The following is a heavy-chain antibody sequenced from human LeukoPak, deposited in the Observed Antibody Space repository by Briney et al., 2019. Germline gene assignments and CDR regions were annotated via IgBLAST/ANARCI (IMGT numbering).Heavy chain of an antibody. D-gene: IGHD4-17*01. Sequence: GGSLRHSRAASGFPFSSYVMYWVRQAPRKGLAWVAVIWYDGSNKYYADSVKGRFTISRDNSKNTLYLQMNSLRAEDTAVYYCARDREQTTVTTGGFDPWGQGTLVTVSS. J-gene: IGHJ5*02. CDR2: IWYDGSNK. CDR1: GFPFSSYV. V-gene: IGHV3-33*01. CDR3: ARDREQTTVTTGGFDP.